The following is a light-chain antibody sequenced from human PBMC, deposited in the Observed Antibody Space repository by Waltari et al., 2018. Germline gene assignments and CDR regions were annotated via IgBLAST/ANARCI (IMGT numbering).Light chain of an antibody. CDR2: GAS. Sequence: EVVLTQSPGTLALSPGERATLSCRASPSVSRSRIAWYLHKPGQAPRLLIYGASGRATGIPDRFSGSGSGTDFTLTISRVEPEDFAVYYCQQFGSSVMYTFGQGTKLEIE. CDR1: PSVSRSR. V-gene: IGKV3-20*01. J-gene: IGKJ2*01. CDR3: QQFGSSVMYT.